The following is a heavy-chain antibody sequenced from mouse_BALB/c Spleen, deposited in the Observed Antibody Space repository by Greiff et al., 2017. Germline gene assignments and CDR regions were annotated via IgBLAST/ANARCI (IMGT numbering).Heavy chain of an antibody. CDR3: ARGDTSTAVGGGY. CDR2: ILPGSGST. D-gene: IGHD1-1*01. J-gene: IGHJ2*01. V-gene: IGHV1-9*01. Sequence: QVQLQQSGAELMKPGASVKISCKATGYTFSSYWIEWVKQRPGHGLEWIGEILPGSGSTNYNEKFKGKATFTADTSSNTAYMQLSSLTSEDSAVYYYARGDTSTAVGGGYWGQGTTLTVSS. CDR1: GYTFSSYW.